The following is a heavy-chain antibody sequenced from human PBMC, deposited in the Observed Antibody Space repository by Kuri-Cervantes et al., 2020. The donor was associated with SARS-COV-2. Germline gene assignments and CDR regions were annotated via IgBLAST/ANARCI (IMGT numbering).Heavy chain of an antibody. CDR1: GGSVSSGSYY. Sequence: SETLSLTCTVSGGSVSSGSYYWSWIRQPPGKGLEWIGYIYYSGSTNYNPSLKSRVTISVDTSKNQFSLKLSSVTAADTAAYYCARGRGYSGWRLNWFDPWGQGTLVTVSS. CDR2: IYYSGST. CDR3: ARGRGYSGWRLNWFDP. V-gene: IGHV4-61*01. D-gene: IGHD5-12*01. J-gene: IGHJ5*02.